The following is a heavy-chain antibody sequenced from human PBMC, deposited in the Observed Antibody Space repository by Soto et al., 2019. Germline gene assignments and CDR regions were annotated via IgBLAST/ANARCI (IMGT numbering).Heavy chain of an antibody. J-gene: IGHJ5*02. CDR1: GGSISSGGYY. CDR2: IYYSGST. CDR3: ARDRGGSADYYDSSGYYFDWFDP. D-gene: IGHD3-22*01. Sequence: QVQLQESGPGLVKPSQTLSLTCTVSGGSISSGGYYWSWIRQHPGKGLEWIGYIYYSGSTYYNPSLNGRVTISVDTSKNQFSLKLSSVTAADTAVYYCARDRGGSADYYDSSGYYFDWFDPWGQGTLVTVSS. V-gene: IGHV4-31*03.